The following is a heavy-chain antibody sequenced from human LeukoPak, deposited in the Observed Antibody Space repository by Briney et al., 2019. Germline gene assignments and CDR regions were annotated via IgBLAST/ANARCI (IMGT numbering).Heavy chain of an antibody. CDR3: ARGGGSPFDY. CDR1: GFTFSNYW. Sequence: GGPLRLSCAASGFTFSNYWMHWVRQAPGKGLVWVSRINSDESSTSYADSVKGRFTISRDNAKNTLYLQMNSLRAEDTAVYYCARGGGSPFDYWGQGTLVTVSS. CDR2: INSDESST. J-gene: IGHJ4*02. V-gene: IGHV3-74*01. D-gene: IGHD1-26*01.